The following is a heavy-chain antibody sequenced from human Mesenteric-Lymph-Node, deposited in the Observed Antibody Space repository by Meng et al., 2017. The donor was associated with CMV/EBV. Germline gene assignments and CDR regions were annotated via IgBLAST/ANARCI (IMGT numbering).Heavy chain of an antibody. CDR1: GFAFSSDG. J-gene: IGHJ6*02. Sequence: GESLKISCAASGFAFSSDGMSWVRQAPGKGLEWVSAISSSGNTAYYADSVKGRFTISRDNSKNTLYLQMNSLRAEDTAVYYCAREARTLEWLTYYYYYGMDVWGQGTTVTVSS. CDR2: ISSSGNTA. CDR3: AREARTLEWLTYYYYYGMDV. D-gene: IGHD3-3*01. V-gene: IGHV3-23*01.